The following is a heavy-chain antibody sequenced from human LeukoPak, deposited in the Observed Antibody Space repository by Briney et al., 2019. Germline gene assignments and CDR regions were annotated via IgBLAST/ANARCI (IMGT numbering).Heavy chain of an antibody. CDR2: INPNSGGT. D-gene: IGHD6-13*01. CDR1: GYTFTGYY. CDR3: ARGVAAAGTYLSYYYMDV. Sequence: GASVKVSCKASGYTFTGYYMHWVRQAPGQGLEWMGWINPNSGGTNYAQKFQGRVTMTRDTSISTAYMELSRLRSDDTAVYYCARGVAAAGTYLSYYYMDVWGKGTTVTISS. V-gene: IGHV1-2*02. J-gene: IGHJ6*03.